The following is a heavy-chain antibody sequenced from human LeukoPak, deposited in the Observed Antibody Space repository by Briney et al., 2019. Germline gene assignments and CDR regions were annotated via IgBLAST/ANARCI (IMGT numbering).Heavy chain of an antibody. CDR1: GFSFRGYA. V-gene: IGHV3-30*04. CDR3: ARQEARNYYYEGLDY. CDR2: ISYNGGRK. J-gene: IGHJ4*02. Sequence: GGSLRLSCVASGFSFRGYAIHWVRQAPGKGLEWVALISYNGGRKDYADSVKGRFTIDRDNSKNTVYLQMNSLRPDDTAIYFCARQEARNYYYEGLDYWGQGNLVTVSS. D-gene: IGHD3-22*01.